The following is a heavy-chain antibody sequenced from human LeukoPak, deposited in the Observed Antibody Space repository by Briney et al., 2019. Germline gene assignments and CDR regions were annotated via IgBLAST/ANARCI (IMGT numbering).Heavy chain of an antibody. Sequence: GGSLRLSCAASGFTFSSYSMNWVRQAPGRGLEWVSSISSTSDYIHYADSLKGRFTISRDNAKNSLFLQMNSLRAEDTAVYYCARRYFDYWGQGTLVTVSS. J-gene: IGHJ4*02. CDR2: ISSTSDYI. CDR1: GFTFSSYS. V-gene: IGHV3-21*01. CDR3: ARRYFDY.